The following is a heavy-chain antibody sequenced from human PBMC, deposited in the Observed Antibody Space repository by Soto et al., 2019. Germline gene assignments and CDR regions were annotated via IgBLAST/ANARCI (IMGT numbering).Heavy chain of an antibody. CDR3: ARVTLGGTKNPYFDY. Sequence: ASVKVSCKASGYTFTSYAMHWVRQAPGQRLEWMGWINAGNGNTKYSQKFQGRVTITRDTSASTAYMELSSLRSEDTAVYYCARVTLGGTKNPYFDYWGQGTLVTVSS. V-gene: IGHV1-3*01. CDR1: GYTFTSYA. D-gene: IGHD3-10*01. J-gene: IGHJ4*02. CDR2: INAGNGNT.